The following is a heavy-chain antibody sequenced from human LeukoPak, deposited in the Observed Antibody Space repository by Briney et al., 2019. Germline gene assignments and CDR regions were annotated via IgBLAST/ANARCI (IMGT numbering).Heavy chain of an antibody. D-gene: IGHD6-6*01. Sequence: SETLSLTCTVSGGSISSYYWSWIRQPPGKGLEWIGYIYYSGSTNYNPSLKSRVTISVDTSKNQFSLKLSSVTAADTAVYYCARVGGYSSSWDLYYYYYMDVWGKGTTVTVSS. CDR2: IYYSGST. CDR3: ARVGGYSSSWDLYYYYYMDV. V-gene: IGHV4-59*01. J-gene: IGHJ6*03. CDR1: GGSISSYY.